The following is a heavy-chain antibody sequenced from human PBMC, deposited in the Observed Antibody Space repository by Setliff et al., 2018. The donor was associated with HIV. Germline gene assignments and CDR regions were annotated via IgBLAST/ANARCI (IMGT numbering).Heavy chain of an antibody. CDR3: AREFYHYDSSDYYSDYYYYYMDV. D-gene: IGHD3-22*01. V-gene: IGHV4-4*07. CDR1: GGSISSYY. J-gene: IGHJ6*03. CDR2: IYPSGST. Sequence: SETLSLTCTVSGGSISSYYWSWIRQPAGKGLEWIGRIYPSGSTSYNPSLKSRVTMSVDTYKNQISLKLSSVTAADTAVFYCAREFYHYDSSDYYSDYYYYYMDVWGKGTTVTVSS.